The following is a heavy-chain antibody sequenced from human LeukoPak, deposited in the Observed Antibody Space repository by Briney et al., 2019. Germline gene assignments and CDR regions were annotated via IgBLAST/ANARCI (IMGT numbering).Heavy chain of an antibody. V-gene: IGHV3-11*04. CDR2: ISSSSITI. CDR3: ASYDFWKQGRPN. CDR1: GFTFSDYY. Sequence: GGSLRLSCAASGFTFSDYYMSWIRQAPGEGLGWVSYISSSSITIYYADSVKGRFTISRDNAKNSLYLQMNSLSAEDTAVYYCASYDFWKQGRPNWGQGTLVTVSS. D-gene: IGHD3-3*01. J-gene: IGHJ4*02.